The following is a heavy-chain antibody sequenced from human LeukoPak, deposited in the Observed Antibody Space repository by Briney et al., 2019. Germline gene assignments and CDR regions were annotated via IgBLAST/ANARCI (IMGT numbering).Heavy chain of an antibody. J-gene: IGHJ3*02. CDR2: IYPGDSDT. D-gene: IGHD5-12*01. Sequence: GESLKISCKGSGYSFTTYWIGWVRQMPGKGLEWLGIIYPGDSDTRYSPSFRGQVTISADKSISTAYLQWSSLKASDTAMYYCARPDIVKLGAAFDIWGQGTMVTVSS. CDR3: ARPDIVKLGAAFDI. CDR1: GYSFTTYW. V-gene: IGHV5-51*01.